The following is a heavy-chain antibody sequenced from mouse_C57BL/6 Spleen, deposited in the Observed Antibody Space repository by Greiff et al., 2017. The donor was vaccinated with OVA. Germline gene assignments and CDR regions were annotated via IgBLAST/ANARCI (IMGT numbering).Heavy chain of an antibody. CDR3: DTVVTPSDY. D-gene: IGHD1-1*01. CDR1: GYTFTDYE. Sequence: VQLQQSGAELVRPGASVTLSCKASGYTFTDYEMHWVKQTPVHGLEWIGAIDPETGGTAYNQKFKGKAILTADKSSSTAYMELRSLTSEDSAVYYCDTVVTPSDYWGQGTTLTVSS. J-gene: IGHJ2*01. V-gene: IGHV1-15*01. CDR2: IDPETGGT.